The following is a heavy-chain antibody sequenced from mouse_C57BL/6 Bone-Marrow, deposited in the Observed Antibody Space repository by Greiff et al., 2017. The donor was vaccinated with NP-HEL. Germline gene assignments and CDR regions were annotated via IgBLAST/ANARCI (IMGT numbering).Heavy chain of an antibody. D-gene: IGHD1-1*01. CDR1: GYTFTSYG. J-gene: IGHJ1*03. V-gene: IGHV1-81*01. CDR3: ARRSWVGYFDV. Sequence: QVQLQQSGAELARPGASVKLSCKASGYTFTSYGISWVKQRTGQGLEWIGEIYPRSGNTYYNEKFKGKATLTADKSSSTAYMELRSLTSEDSAVYLCARRSWVGYFDVWGTGTTVTVSS. CDR2: IYPRSGNT.